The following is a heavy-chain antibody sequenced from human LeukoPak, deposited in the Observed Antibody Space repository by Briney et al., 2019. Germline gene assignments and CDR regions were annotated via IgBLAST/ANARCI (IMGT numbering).Heavy chain of an antibody. J-gene: IGHJ4*02. CDR1: GGSISSGGYS. Sequence: KPSQTLSLTCAVSGGSISSGGYSWSWIRQPPGKGLEWIGYIYHSGSTYYNPSLKSRVTISVDRSKNQFSLKLSSVTAADTAVYYCARLRERYYFDYWGQGTLVTVSS. CDR2: IYHSGST. CDR3: ARLRERYYFDY. D-gene: IGHD3-16*01. V-gene: IGHV4-30-2*01.